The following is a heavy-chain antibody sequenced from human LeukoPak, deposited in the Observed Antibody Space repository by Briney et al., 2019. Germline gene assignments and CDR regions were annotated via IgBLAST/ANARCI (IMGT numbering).Heavy chain of an antibody. Sequence: GASVKVSCKASGYTFTSYVMHWVRQAPGQRLEWMGWINAGNGNTRYSQNFQGRVTITRDTSASTAYMELSSLRSEDTAVYYCARILGATHFDYWGQGTLVTVSS. CDR3: ARILGATHFDY. D-gene: IGHD1-26*01. V-gene: IGHV1-3*01. CDR2: INAGNGNT. J-gene: IGHJ4*02. CDR1: GYTFTSYV.